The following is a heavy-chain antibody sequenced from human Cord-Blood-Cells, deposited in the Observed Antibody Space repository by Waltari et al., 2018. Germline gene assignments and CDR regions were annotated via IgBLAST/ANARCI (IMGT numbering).Heavy chain of an antibody. CDR1: GGTFSSYA. CDR2: ISPVFGTA. Sequence: QVQLVQSGAEVKKPGSSVKVSCKASGGTFSSYAISWVRQDPGQGLEWMGGISPVFGTANYAQKFQGRVTITADESTSTAYMELSSLRSEDTAVYYCARDGSGSYYFAFDIWGQGTMVTVSS. CDR3: ARDGSGSYYFAFDI. V-gene: IGHV1-69*01. D-gene: IGHD1-26*01. J-gene: IGHJ3*02.